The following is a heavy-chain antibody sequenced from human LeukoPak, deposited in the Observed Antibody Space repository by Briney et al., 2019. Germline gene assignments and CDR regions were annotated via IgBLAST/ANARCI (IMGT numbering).Heavy chain of an antibody. CDR1: GGSISSYY. D-gene: IGHD2-2*01. CDR3: ARGLKLGYCSSTSCYPPGYFDY. Sequence: SETLSLTCTVSGGSISSYYWSWIRQPPGKGLEWIGYIYYSGSTNYNPSLKSRVAISVDTSKNQFSLKLSSVTAADTAVYYCARGLKLGYCSSTSCYPPGYFDYWGQGTLVTVSS. J-gene: IGHJ4*02. V-gene: IGHV4-59*08. CDR2: IYYSGST.